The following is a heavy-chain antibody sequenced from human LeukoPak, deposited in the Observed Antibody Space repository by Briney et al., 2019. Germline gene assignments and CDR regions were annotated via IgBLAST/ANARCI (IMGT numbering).Heavy chain of an antibody. CDR2: IDCSGST. V-gene: IGHV4-59*08. CDR3: ARLLSSTTTWHIDY. CDR1: GGSISTYY. J-gene: IGHJ4*02. D-gene: IGHD2-2*01. Sequence: SETLSLTCTVSGGSISTYYWNWIRQPPGKGLEWIGYIDCSGSTNYNPSLKSRVTISVDTSKNQLSLKLTSVTAADTAVYYCARLLSSTTTWHIDYWGQGTLVTAST.